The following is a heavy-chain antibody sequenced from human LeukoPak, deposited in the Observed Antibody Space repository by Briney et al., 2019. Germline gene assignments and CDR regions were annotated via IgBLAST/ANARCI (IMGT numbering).Heavy chain of an antibody. CDR1: GGSISSSSYY. CDR3: ARRSSTRSNWFDP. V-gene: IGHV4-39*01. CDR2: IYYSGST. J-gene: IGHJ5*02. Sequence: PSETLSLTCTVSGGSISSSSYYWGWIPHPPGKGRGGIGSIYYSGSTYYNPSLKSRVTISVDTSKNQFSLKLSSVTAADTAVYYCARRSSTRSNWFDPWGQGTLVTVSS. D-gene: IGHD2-2*01.